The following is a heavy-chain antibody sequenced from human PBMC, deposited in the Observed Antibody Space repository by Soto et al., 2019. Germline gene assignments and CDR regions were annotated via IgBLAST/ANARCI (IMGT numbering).Heavy chain of an antibody. V-gene: IGHV4-39*01. Sequence: SETLSLTCTVSGGSISSSSYYWGWIRQPPGKGLEWIGSIYYSGSTYYNPSLKSRVTISVDTSKNQFSLKLSSVTAADTAVYYCARLNIVVVTAIDYWGQGTLVTVSS. CDR2: IYYSGST. D-gene: IGHD2-21*02. CDR3: ARLNIVVVTAIDY. J-gene: IGHJ4*02. CDR1: GGSISSSSYY.